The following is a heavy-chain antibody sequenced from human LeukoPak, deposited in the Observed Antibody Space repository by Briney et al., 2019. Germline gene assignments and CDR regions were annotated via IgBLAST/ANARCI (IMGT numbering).Heavy chain of an antibody. V-gene: IGHV1-69*05. D-gene: IGHD1-26*01. J-gene: IGHJ4*02. CDR3: ARAGGSYVAYDY. CDR1: GGTFSSYA. CDR2: IIPIFGTA. Sequence: SVKVSCKASGGTFSSYAISWVRQAPGQGLEWMGGIIPIFGTANYAQKFQGRVTIATDESTSTAYMELSSLRSEDTAVYYCARAGGSYVAYDYWGQGTLVTVSS.